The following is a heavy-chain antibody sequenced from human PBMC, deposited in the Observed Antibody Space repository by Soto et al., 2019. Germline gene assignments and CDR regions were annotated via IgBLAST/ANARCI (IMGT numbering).Heavy chain of an antibody. CDR1: GFTFNNYA. Sequence: GGSLRLSCAASGFTFNNYALNWVRQAPGKRLEWVSSISGTGGSTFYAGSAKGRFTISRDNSKNTLFLQMTSLRAEDTAVYYCGKGNSKWGTGDAFDIWGQGTMVTVSS. J-gene: IGHJ3*02. CDR2: ISGTGGST. D-gene: IGHD7-27*01. CDR3: GKGNSKWGTGDAFDI. V-gene: IGHV3-23*01.